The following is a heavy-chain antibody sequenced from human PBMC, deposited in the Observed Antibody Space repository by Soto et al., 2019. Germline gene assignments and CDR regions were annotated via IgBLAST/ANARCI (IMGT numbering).Heavy chain of an antibody. V-gene: IGHV5-51*01. CDR1: GYRFTSYW. CDR2: IDVDDSET. J-gene: IGHJ4*02. Sequence: GESVKISCEDSGYRFTSYWIAWVRQMPGKVLEWMGTIDVDDSETTYIPSFQGQVTISADHSSSSAYLEWRSLTVSHRVLSYCARIRIHSGNFRSFDYWGQGTLLTVSS. CDR3: ARIRIHSGNFRSFDY. D-gene: IGHD2-21*01.